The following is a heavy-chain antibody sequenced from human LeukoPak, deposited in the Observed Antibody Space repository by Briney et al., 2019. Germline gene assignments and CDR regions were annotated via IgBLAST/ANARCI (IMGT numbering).Heavy chain of an antibody. J-gene: IGHJ4*02. CDR2: IIPILGIA. CDR3: SKSTGCRTRSFHY. D-gene: IGHD1-14*01. Sequence: SVKFSCKASGGTFSSYSISWERHPPAQGLEWKGSIIPILGIANYAQQLQGRVTITAAKSTGTAYLYLRSLRFKDTAVDYYSKSTGCRTRSFHYWGEGALFTVSS. V-gene: IGHV1-69*02. CDR1: GGTFSSYS.